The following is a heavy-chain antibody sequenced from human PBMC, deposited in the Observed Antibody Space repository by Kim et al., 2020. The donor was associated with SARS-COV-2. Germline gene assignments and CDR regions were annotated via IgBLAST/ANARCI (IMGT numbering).Heavy chain of an antibody. V-gene: IGHV3-23*01. D-gene: IGHD6-19*01. Sequence: YYADAVKGRFTISRDNSKSTLYLQMNSLRAEDTAVYYCAKDPVAYCYFDYWGQGTLVTVSS. CDR3: AKDPVAYCYFDY. J-gene: IGHJ4*02.